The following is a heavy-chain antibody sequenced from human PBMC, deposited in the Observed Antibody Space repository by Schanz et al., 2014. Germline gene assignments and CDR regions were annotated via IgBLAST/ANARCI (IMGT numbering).Heavy chain of an antibody. CDR3: AKSLESCPGGRCSRGYFDY. D-gene: IGHD2-8*02. J-gene: IGHJ4*02. V-gene: IGHV3-23*04. Sequence: VQLVESGGGLVKPGGSLRLSCAASGFNFSSYSLNWVRQAPGKGLEWVSAISGGGGTTYYTNSVKGRFAIARDNSKSTLYLQMNSLRAEDTAVYYCAKSLESCPGGRCSRGYFDYWGQGTLVTVSS. CDR2: ISGGGGTT. CDR1: GFNFSSYS.